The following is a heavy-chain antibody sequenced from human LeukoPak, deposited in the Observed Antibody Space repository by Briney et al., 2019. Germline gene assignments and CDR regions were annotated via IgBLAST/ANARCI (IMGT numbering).Heavy chain of an antibody. Sequence: GASVKVSCKASGYTFTTYYMHWVRQAPGQGLEWMGIINPSGGSTSYAQKFQGRVTMTGDTSTSTVYMELSSLRSEDTAVYYCARDGETTVVTPRYFDYWGQGTLVTVSS. CDR1: GYTFTTYY. CDR3: ARDGETTVVTPRYFDY. J-gene: IGHJ4*02. D-gene: IGHD4-23*01. CDR2: INPSGGST. V-gene: IGHV1-46*01.